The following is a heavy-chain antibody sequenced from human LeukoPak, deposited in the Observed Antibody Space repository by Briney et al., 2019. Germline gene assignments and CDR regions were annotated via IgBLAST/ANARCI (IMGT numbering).Heavy chain of an antibody. D-gene: IGHD6-19*01. V-gene: IGHV4-59*01. CDR2: GHYSGKT. CDR3: ARDKSSSGWYHY. Sequence: SETLSLTCAVSGGSITDYYWNWIRQPPGKGLEWIGYGHYSGKTYYSPSLRSRATLSVDTSKNQFSLKLSSVTAADTAVYYCARDKSSSGWYHYWGQGTLVTVSS. J-gene: IGHJ4*02. CDR1: GGSITDYY.